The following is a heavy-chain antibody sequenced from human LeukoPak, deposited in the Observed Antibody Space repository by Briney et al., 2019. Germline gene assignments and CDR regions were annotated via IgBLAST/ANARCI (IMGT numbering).Heavy chain of an antibody. CDR1: GFTFSRHW. D-gene: IGHD6-13*01. CDR2: IKQDGSER. V-gene: IGHV3-7*01. Sequence: GGSLRLSCATSGFTFSRHWMRWVRQAPGKGPEWVANIKQDGSERYYVDSVKGRFTISRDNAKNSLYLQMNSLRAEDTAVYYCARDGGHSTDLDYWGQGTLVTVSS. CDR3: ARDGGHSTDLDY. J-gene: IGHJ4*02.